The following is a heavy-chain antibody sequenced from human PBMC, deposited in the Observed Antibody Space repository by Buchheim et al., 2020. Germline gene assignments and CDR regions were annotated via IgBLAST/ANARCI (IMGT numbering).Heavy chain of an antibody. J-gene: IGHJ6*02. CDR2: INPNSGGT. D-gene: IGHD3-3*01. CDR3: ARDEKFLGPNTYYYYGMDV. CDR1: GYTFTGYY. Sequence: QVQLVQSGAEVKKPGASVKVSCKASGYTFTGYYMHWVRQAPGQGLEWMGWINPNSGGTNYAQKFQGRVTMTRDTSLSTASMELSRLRSDDTAVYYCARDEKFLGPNTYYYYGMDVWGQGTT. V-gene: IGHV1-2*02.